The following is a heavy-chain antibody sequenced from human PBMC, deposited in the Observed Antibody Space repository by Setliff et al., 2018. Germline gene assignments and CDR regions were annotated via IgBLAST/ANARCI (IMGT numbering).Heavy chain of an antibody. J-gene: IGHJ6*02. D-gene: IGHD3-9*01. CDR1: GYTFTGYY. Sequence: ASVKVSCKASGYTFTGYYMHWVRQAPGQGLEWMGGFDPEDGETIYAQKFQGRVTMTEDTSTDTAYMELSSLRSEDTAVYYCAREGYYDILTGYPGPLYGMDVWGQGTTVTVSS. V-gene: IGHV1-24*01. CDR2: FDPEDGET. CDR3: AREGYYDILTGYPGPLYGMDV.